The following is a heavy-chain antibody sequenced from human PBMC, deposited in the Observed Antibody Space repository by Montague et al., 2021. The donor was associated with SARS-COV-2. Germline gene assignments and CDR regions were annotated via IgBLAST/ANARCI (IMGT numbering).Heavy chain of an antibody. CDR2: IYYSGNT. CDR1: GGSISSYN. Sequence: SETLSLTCTVSGGSISSYNWSWIRQPPGKGLECIGYIYYSGNTNYNPSLKSRVTMSVDASKSQFSLKLSSVTAADTAVYYCAGLQGDGSLYGMDVWGQGTTVTVS. CDR3: AGLQGDGSLYGMDV. V-gene: IGHV4-59*01. D-gene: IGHD5-24*01. J-gene: IGHJ6*02.